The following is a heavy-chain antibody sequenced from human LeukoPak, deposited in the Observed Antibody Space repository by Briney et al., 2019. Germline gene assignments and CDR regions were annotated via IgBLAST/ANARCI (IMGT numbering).Heavy chain of an antibody. Sequence: ASVKVSCKASGSTFTGYYMHWVRQAPGQGLEWMGWINPNSGGTNYAQKFQGRVTMTRDTSISTAYMELSRLRSDDTAVYYGARGQQLVPFDYSGEATLLTVSS. D-gene: IGHD6-13*01. CDR2: INPNSGGT. CDR3: ARGQQLVPFDY. J-gene: IGHJ4*02. V-gene: IGHV1-2*02. CDR1: GSTFTGYY.